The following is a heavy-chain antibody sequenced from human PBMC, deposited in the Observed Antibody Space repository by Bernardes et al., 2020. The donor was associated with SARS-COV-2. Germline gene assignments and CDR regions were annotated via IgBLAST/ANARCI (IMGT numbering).Heavy chain of an antibody. CDR1: GDSISSRTYY. CDR2: IYYSGGT. CDR3: ARHPRRLQVSGSWFDP. V-gene: IGHV4-39*01. Sequence: SETLSLTCTVSGDSISSRTYYWGWIRQSPGKGLEWIGSIYYSGGTYYNPSLKGRVTISVDTSKNQFSLRLSSPTAADAGVYYCARHPRRLQVSGSWFDPWGQGTL. J-gene: IGHJ5*02. D-gene: IGHD1-26*01.